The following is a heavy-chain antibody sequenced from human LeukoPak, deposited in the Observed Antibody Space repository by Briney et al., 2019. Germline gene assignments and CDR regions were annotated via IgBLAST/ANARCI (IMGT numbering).Heavy chain of an antibody. CDR3: ARVIAAAGPQGYYYMDV. J-gene: IGHJ6*03. CDR1: GGSISSYY. Sequence: SETLSLTFTVSGGSISSYYWSWIRQPPGKGLEWIGYIYYSGSTNYNPSLKSRVTISVDTSKNQFSLKLSSVTAADTAVYYCARVIAAAGPQGYYYMDVWGKGTTVTVSS. CDR2: IYYSGST. V-gene: IGHV4-59*01. D-gene: IGHD6-13*01.